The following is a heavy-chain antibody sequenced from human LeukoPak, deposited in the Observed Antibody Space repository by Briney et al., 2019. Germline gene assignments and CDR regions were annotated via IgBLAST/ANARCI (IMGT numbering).Heavy chain of an antibody. D-gene: IGHD3-16*01. CDR3: AKEMGASPPMYGMDV. CDR1: GFTFSNYA. J-gene: IGHJ6*02. Sequence: GGSLRLSCAASGFTFSNYAMRWVRQAPGKGLEWVSVISGSGLSTYYADSVKGRFTIFRDNSKNTMYLQMNSLRAEDTAVYYCAKEMGASPPMYGMDVWGQGTTDTVSS. V-gene: IGHV3-23*01. CDR2: ISGSGLST.